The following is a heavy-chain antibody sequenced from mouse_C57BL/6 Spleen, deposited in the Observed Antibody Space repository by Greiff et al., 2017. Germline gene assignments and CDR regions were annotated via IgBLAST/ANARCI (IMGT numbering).Heavy chain of an antibody. J-gene: IGHJ2*01. D-gene: IGHD1-1*02. CDR3: ARGGYYVDY. CDR1: GYSITSDY. CDR2: ISYSGST. Sequence: DVKLQESGPGLAKPSQTLSLTCSVPGYSITSDYWNWIRTFPGNKLEYMGHISYSGSTYSNPSLKSRIPITRDTSKNQYYLQLNSVTTEYTATYYCARGGYYVDYWGQGTTLTVSS. V-gene: IGHV3-8*01.